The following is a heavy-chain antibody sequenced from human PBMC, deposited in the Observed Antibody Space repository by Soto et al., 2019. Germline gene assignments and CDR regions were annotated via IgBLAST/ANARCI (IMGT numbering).Heavy chain of an antibody. CDR3: ARDSGRLGYYYYGMDV. CDR1: GYTFTSYG. V-gene: IGHV1-18*01. Sequence: ASVKVSCTASGYTFTSYGIRWVRQAPGQGLEWMGWISAYNGNTNYAQKLQGRVTMTTDTSTSTAYMELRSLRSDDTAVYYCARDSGRLGYYYYGMDVWGQGTTVTVSS. J-gene: IGHJ6*02. CDR2: ISAYNGNT. D-gene: IGHD7-27*01.